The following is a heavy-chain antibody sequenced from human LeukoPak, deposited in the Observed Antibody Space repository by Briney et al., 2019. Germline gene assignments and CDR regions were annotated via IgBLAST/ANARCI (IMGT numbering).Heavy chain of an antibody. CDR1: GYTFTGYY. D-gene: IGHD5-18*01. V-gene: IGHV1-2*02. CDR3: ARDHAGYSYGYYYYYYMDV. Sequence: GASVKVSCKASGYTFTGYYMHWVRQAPGQGLEWMGWINPNSGGTNYAQKFQGRVTMTRDTSISTAYMELSRLRSDDTAVYYCARDHAGYSYGYYYYYYMDVWGKGTTVTISS. CDR2: INPNSGGT. J-gene: IGHJ6*03.